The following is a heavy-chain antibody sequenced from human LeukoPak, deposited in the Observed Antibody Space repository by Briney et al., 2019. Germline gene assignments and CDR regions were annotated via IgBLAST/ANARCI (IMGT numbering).Heavy chain of an antibody. J-gene: IGHJ6*02. Sequence: PTETLSLTCTVPGGSISSYYWSWIRQPPGKGLEWIGYIYTRGSTNYNHSLKSRVTISVDTSKNQFSLKLSSVTAADTGVYYCARQGGGAAEYYYYGMDVWGQGTTVTVSS. D-gene: IGHD1-26*01. V-gene: IGHV4-4*09. CDR2: IYTRGST. CDR3: ARQGGGAAEYYYYGMDV. CDR1: GGSISSYY.